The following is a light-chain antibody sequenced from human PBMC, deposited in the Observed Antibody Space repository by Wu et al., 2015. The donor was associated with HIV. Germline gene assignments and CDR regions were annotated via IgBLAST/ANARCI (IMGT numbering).Light chain of an antibody. CDR2: DAS. CDR1: QSVSSY. Sequence: EVVLTQSPATLSLSPGERATLSCRANQSVSSYLAWYQQKPGQAPGLLIYDASNRVTGIPARFAGSGSGTDFTLIISSLEPEDFAVYYCQQRSNWPITFGQGTRLEIK. J-gene: IGKJ5*01. V-gene: IGKV3-11*01. CDR3: QQRSNWPIT.